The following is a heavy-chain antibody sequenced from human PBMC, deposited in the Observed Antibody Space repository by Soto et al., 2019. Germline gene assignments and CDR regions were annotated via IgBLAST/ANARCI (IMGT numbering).Heavy chain of an antibody. CDR1: GYTFTRYG. J-gene: IGHJ6*02. CDR2: ISAYNGNT. V-gene: IGHV1-18*01. Sequence: ASVKVSCKASGYTFTRYGISWVRQAPGQGLEWMGWISAYNGNTNYAQKLQGRVTMTTDTSTSTAYMELRSLRSDDTAVYYCARVRGIAAAGTSYLIYYYYGMDVWGQGTTVTVSS. D-gene: IGHD6-13*01. CDR3: ARVRGIAAAGTSYLIYYYYGMDV.